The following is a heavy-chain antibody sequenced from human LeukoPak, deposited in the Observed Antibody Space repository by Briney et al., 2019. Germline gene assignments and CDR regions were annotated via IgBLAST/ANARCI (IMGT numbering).Heavy chain of an antibody. J-gene: IGHJ4*02. D-gene: IGHD6-19*01. CDR2: IYGSGNT. Sequence: KASETLSLTCTVSGASISSWYWSWIRQPPGKGLEWIGYIYGSGNTNYNPSLKSRVTMSIDTSKNQFSLMLTSVTAADTATYYCARETSLAGFASGLGFNHWGQGILVTVSS. CDR3: ARETSLAGFASGLGFNH. V-gene: IGHV4-59*01. CDR1: GASISSWY.